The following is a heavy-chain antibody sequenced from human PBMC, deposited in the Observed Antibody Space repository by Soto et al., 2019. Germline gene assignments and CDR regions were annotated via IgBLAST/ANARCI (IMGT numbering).Heavy chain of an antibody. V-gene: IGHV1-3*01. CDR2: INPANGDT. Sequence: QVHLVQSGAEVKKPGASVRVSCQASGYTFTSFPMHWVRQAPGQRLEWMGWINPANGDTVYSQKFQGRVTITRDTPASTSSMELSSLTSEDTAIYFFARKDYYGSGSYHFDSWGQGTLVIVSS. CDR3: ARKDYYGSGSYHFDS. J-gene: IGHJ4*02. D-gene: IGHD3-10*01. CDR1: GYTFTSFP.